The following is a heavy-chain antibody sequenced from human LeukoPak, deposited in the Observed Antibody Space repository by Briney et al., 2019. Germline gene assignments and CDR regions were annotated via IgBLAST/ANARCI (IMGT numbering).Heavy chain of an antibody. CDR3: AKRGSIAAAGTSRRGWFDP. V-gene: IGHV3-23*01. J-gene: IGHJ5*02. CDR2: ISGSGGST. D-gene: IGHD6-13*01. CDR1: GFTFSSYA. Sequence: GGSLRLSCAASGFTFSSYAMSWVRQAPGKGLGWVSAISGSGGSTYYADSVKGRFTISRDNSKNTLYLQMNSLRAEDTAVYYCAKRGSIAAAGTSRRGWFDPWGQGTLVTVSS.